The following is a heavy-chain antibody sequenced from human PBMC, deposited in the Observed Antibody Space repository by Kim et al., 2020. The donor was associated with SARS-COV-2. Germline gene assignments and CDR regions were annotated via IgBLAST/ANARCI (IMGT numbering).Heavy chain of an antibody. Sequence: GGSLRLSCAASGFTFSSYWMHWVRQAPGKGLVWVSRINSDGSSTSYADSVKGRFTISRDNAKNTLYLQMNSLRAEDTAVYYCARAGVVVPAAPLDVWGKGTTVTVSS. CDR2: INSDGSST. CDR1: GFTFSSYW. D-gene: IGHD2-2*01. CDR3: ARAGVVVPAAPLDV. J-gene: IGHJ6*04. V-gene: IGHV3-74*01.